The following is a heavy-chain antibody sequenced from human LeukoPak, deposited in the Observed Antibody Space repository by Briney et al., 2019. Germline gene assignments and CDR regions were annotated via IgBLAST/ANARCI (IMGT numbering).Heavy chain of an antibody. Sequence: PGGSLRLSCAASGFTFSDYYMSWIRQAPGKGLEWVSYITSSGTTIYCADSVKGRFIISRDNAKNSLYLQMNSLRAEDTAVYYCARGYSGYDKYFDYWGQGTLVTVSS. CDR1: GFTFSDYY. CDR3: ARGYSGYDKYFDY. D-gene: IGHD5-12*01. CDR2: ITSSGTTI. J-gene: IGHJ4*02. V-gene: IGHV3-11*01.